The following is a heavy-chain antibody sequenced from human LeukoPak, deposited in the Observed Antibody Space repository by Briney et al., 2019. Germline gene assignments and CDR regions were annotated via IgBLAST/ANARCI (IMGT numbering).Heavy chain of an antibody. D-gene: IGHD4-17*01. Sequence: PSETLSLTCTVSGYSISSGYYWGWIRQPPGKGLEWIGSIYHSGSTYYNPSLKSRVTISVDTSKNQFSLKLSSVTAADTAVYYCARGYGDTGYFDLWGRGTLVTVSS. J-gene: IGHJ2*01. CDR1: GYSISSGYY. CDR3: ARGYGDTGYFDL. V-gene: IGHV4-38-2*02. CDR2: IYHSGST.